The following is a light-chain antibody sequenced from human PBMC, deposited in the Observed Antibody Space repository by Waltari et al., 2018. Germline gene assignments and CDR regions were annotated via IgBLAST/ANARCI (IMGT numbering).Light chain of an antibody. Sequence: DIQVTQSHSTLSASVGDRVTITCRASQSISSWLAWYQQRPGKAHKLLIYKASSVENCVPSRFSDSVSGTEFTLTISSLQPDDFATYYCQEYNTYPYTFGQGTKLEI. J-gene: IGKJ2*01. V-gene: IGKV1-5*03. CDR1: QSISSW. CDR2: KAS. CDR3: QEYNTYPYT.